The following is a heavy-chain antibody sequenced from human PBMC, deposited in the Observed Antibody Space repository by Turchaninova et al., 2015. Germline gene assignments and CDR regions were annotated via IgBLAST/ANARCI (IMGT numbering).Heavy chain of an antibody. CDR2: IDWDNHK. J-gene: IGHJ4*02. CDR1: GFSLSTTGTR. Sequence: QVTLKESGPALVKPTQTLTLTCTFSGFSLSTTGTRVSWIRQPPGKALEWLARIDWDNHKFYTTTLKTRLTISKDTSKNLLVFTMTNINPADTATYYCARVRDGSLHFDYWGQGTLVTVSS. CDR3: ARVRDGSLHFDY. D-gene: IGHD5-24*01. V-gene: IGHV2-70*04.